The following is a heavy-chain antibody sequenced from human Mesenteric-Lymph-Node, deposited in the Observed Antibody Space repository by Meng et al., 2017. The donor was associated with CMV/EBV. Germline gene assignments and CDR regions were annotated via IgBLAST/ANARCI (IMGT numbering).Heavy chain of an antibody. CDR1: GGSFSGYY. V-gene: IGHV4-34*01. Sequence: VQLPQWGAGLVKPSETLSLTCAVYGGSFSGYYWSWIRQPPGEGLEGIGEINHSGSTNYNPSLKSRVTISVDTSKNQFSLKLSSVTAADTAVYYCARHQRWLKSEGGFNYWGQGTLVTVSS. D-gene: IGHD4-23*01. J-gene: IGHJ4*02. CDR3: ARHQRWLKSEGGFNY. CDR2: INHSGST.